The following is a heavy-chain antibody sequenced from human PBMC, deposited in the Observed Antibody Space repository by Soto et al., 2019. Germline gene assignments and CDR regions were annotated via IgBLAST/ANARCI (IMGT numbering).Heavy chain of an antibody. CDR2: ISAYNGNT. V-gene: IGHV1-18*01. J-gene: IGHJ3*02. Sequence: ASVKVSCKASGYTFTSYGISWVRQAPGQGLEWMGWISAYNGNTNYAQKLQGRVTMTTDTSTNTAYMELSSLRSEDTAVYYCATVSGTRAFDIWGQGTMVTVSS. CDR3: ATVSGTRAFDI. CDR1: GYTFTSYG.